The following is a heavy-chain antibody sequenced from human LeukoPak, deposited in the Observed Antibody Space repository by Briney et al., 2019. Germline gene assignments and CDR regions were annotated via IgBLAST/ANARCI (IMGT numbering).Heavy chain of an antibody. CDR1: GGSISSSGYY. J-gene: IGHJ5*02. Sequence: SETLSLTCSVSGGSISSSGYYWGWLRQPPGKRVEWVGSIYYSGSTYYNSSLKSRVTISLDTSKNQFSLKLSSVTAADTAVYYCARDTYSSGWYLWFDPWGQGTLVTASS. D-gene: IGHD6-19*01. CDR2: IYYSGST. V-gene: IGHV4-39*07. CDR3: ARDTYSSGWYLWFDP.